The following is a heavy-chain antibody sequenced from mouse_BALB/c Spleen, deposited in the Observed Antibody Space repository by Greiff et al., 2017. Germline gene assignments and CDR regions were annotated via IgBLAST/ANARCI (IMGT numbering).Heavy chain of an antibody. CDR1: GFAFSSYD. CDR2: ISSGGGST. Sequence: EVKLVESGGGLVKPGGSLKLSCAASGFAFSSYDMSWVRQTPEKRLEWVAYISSGGGSTYYPDTVKGRFTISRDNAKNTLYLQMSSLKSEDTAMYYCARRYGNYVRWYFDVWGAGTTVTVSS. CDR3: ARRYGNYVRWYFDV. J-gene: IGHJ1*01. D-gene: IGHD2-1*01. V-gene: IGHV5-12-1*01.